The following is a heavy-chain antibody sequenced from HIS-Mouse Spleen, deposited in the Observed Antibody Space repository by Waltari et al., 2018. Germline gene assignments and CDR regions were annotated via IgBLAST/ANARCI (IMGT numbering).Heavy chain of an antibody. CDR2: IYYSGST. CDR3: AREIPYSSSWYDWYFDL. D-gene: IGHD6-13*01. J-gene: IGHJ2*01. V-gene: IGHV4-61*01. CDR1: GGSVRSGSYY. Sequence: QVQLQESGPGLVKPSETLSLTCPVAGGSVRSGSYYLVWLRQPPGKGLEWIGYIYYSGSTNYNPSLKSRVTISVDTSKNQFSLKLSSVTAADTAVYYCAREIPYSSSWYDWYFDLWGRGTLVTVSS.